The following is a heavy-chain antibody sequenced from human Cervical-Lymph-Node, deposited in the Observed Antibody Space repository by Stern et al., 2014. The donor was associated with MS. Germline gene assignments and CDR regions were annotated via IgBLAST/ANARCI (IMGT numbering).Heavy chain of an antibody. CDR1: GFPFRSYG. Sequence: QLVESGGGVVQPGTSLRLSCAASGFPFRSYGMHWVRQAPGNGLECVALAWYDGSTAYYTNSVKGRFTISRDNSKNTLSLQMNSLTAEDTAVYYCARGHIPYAYNYLFDYWGQGTLVTVSS. J-gene: IGHJ4*02. CDR3: ARGHIPYAYNYLFDY. V-gene: IGHV3-33*01. CDR2: AWYDGSTA. D-gene: IGHD5-24*01.